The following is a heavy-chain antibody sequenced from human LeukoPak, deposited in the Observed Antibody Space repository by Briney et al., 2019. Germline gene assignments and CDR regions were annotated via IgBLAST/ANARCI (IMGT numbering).Heavy chain of an antibody. Sequence: PSETLSLTCTVSGGSISSGGYYWSWIRQPPGKGLEWIGYIYHSGSTYYNPSLKSRVTISVDRSKNQFSLKLSSVTAADTAVYYCARDYDFWSGYYTQRRGAFDIWGQGTMVTVSS. V-gene: IGHV4-30-2*01. J-gene: IGHJ3*02. CDR1: GGSISSGGYY. D-gene: IGHD3-3*01. CDR2: IYHSGST. CDR3: ARDYDFWSGYYTQRRGAFDI.